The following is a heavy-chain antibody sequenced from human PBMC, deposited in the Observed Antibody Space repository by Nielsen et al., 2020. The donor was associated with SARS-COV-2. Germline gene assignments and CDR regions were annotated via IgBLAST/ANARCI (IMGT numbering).Heavy chain of an antibody. CDR2: INPNSGGT. CDR3: ARGHSSSWGDP. V-gene: IGHV1-2*06. D-gene: IGHD6-13*01. J-gene: IGHJ5*02. Sequence: WVRQAPGQGLEWMGRINPNSGGTNYAQKFQGRVTMTRNTSISTAYMELSSLRSEDTAVYYCARGHSSSWGDPWGQGTLVTVSS.